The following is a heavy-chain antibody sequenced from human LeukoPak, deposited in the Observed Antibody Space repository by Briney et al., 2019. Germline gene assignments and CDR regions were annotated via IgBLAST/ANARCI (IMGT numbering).Heavy chain of an antibody. J-gene: IGHJ6*02. Sequence: GGSLRLSCAASGFTFSSYGMHWVRQAPGKGLEWVAVIWYDGSNKYYADSVKGRFTISRDNSKNTLYLQMNSLRAEDTAVYYCAKVLSPPSYYDFWSGYYTFYYGMDVWGQGTTVTVSS. V-gene: IGHV3-30*02. CDR2: IWYDGSNK. D-gene: IGHD3-3*01. CDR1: GFTFSSYG. CDR3: AKVLSPPSYYDFWSGYYTFYYGMDV.